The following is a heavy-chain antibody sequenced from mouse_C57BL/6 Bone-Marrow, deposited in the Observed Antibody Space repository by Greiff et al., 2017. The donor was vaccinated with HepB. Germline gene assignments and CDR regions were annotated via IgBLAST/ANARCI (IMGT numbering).Heavy chain of an antibody. CDR3: APWPSGSSCLGWFAY. CDR1: GYTFTSYG. CDR2: IYPRSGNT. D-gene: IGHD1-1*01. Sequence: VKLMESGAELARPGASVKLSCKASGYTFTSYGISWVKQRTGQGLEWIGEIYPRSGNTYYNEKFKGKATLTADKSSSTAYMELRSLTSEDSAVYFCAPWPSGSSCLGWFAYWGQGTLVTVSA. V-gene: IGHV1-81*01. J-gene: IGHJ3*01.